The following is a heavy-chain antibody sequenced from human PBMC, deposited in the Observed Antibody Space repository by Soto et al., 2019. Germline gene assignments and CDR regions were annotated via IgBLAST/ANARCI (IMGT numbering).Heavy chain of an antibody. Sequence: PSETLSLTCAVSGGSISSGGYSWSWIRQPPGKGLEWIGYIYYSGSTYYNPSLKSRVTISLDRSKNQFSLKLSSVTAADTAVYYCARGSSIAGLYYGMDVWGQGTTVTVSS. CDR1: GGSISSGGYS. CDR3: ARGSSIAGLYYGMDV. V-gene: IGHV4-30-2*01. CDR2: IYYSGST. D-gene: IGHD6-6*01. J-gene: IGHJ6*02.